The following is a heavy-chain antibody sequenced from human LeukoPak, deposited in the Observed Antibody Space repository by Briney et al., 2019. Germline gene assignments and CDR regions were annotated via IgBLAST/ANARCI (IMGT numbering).Heavy chain of an antibody. V-gene: IGHV1-46*01. J-gene: IGHJ4*02. CDR1: GYTFTIYY. D-gene: IGHD2-15*01. CDR2: INPSGGST. Sequence: ASLKVSSTASGYTFTIYYMHWVRQAPGQRLERMGIINPSGGSTNNAQKFQGRVTMTRDTSASTDYMELSSLRSEDTAIYYCVRGGYSSGRWDYWGQGTVVSVSS. CDR3: VRGGYSSGRWDY.